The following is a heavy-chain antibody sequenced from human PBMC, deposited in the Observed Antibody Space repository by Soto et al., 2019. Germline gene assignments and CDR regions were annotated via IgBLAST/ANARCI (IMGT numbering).Heavy chain of an antibody. CDR1: GYTFTSYG. CDR2: ISAYNGNT. J-gene: IGHJ5*02. CDR3: ESDLIPSYYASSGKRNPHWFDP. Sequence: ASVKVSCKASGYTFTSYGISWVRQAPGQGLEGMGWISAYNGNTNYAQKLQGRVTMTTDTSTSTAYMELRSLRSDDTAVYYCESDLIPSYYASSGKRNPHWFDPWGQGTLVTVSS. V-gene: IGHV1-18*01. D-gene: IGHD3-22*01.